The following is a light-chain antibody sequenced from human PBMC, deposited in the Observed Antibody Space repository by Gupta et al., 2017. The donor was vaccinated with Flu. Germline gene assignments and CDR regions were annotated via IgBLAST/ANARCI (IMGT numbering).Light chain of an antibody. Sequence: SVLTQPPSVSAAPRPRVTISCSGSSSNIGNNDVNWYQQLPGKAPKLLIYYDDLLPSGVAERFSGSKSGTSAALTISGLQAEDEADYYCAAWDDSRNSVVFGGGTKLTVL. V-gene: IGLV1-36*01. J-gene: IGLJ2*01. CDR3: AAWDDSRNSVV. CDR1: SSNIGNND. CDR2: YDD.